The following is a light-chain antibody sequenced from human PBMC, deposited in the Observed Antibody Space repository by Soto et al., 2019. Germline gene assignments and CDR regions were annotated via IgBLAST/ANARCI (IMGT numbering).Light chain of an antibody. Sequence: EIVLTQSPGTLSLSPGERATLSCRASQSVSSSYLAWYQQKPGQAPRLLIYGASSRATGIPDRFSGSGSGTDFTLTISRLEPEDFAVSYCQQYGSYQWTFGQGTKV. V-gene: IGKV3-20*01. CDR2: GAS. CDR1: QSVSSSY. CDR3: QQYGSYQWT. J-gene: IGKJ1*01.